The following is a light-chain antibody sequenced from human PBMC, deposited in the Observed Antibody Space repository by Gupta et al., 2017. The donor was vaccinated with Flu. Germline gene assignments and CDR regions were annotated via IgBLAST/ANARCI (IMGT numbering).Light chain of an antibody. V-gene: IGKV1-5*03. CDR2: KAS. CDR3: QQYNSYSRT. Sequence: DIRMTQSPSTLSASVGDRVTITCRASQSISRWLAWYKQKPGKAPKLLIYKASSLESGVPSRFSGSGSGTEFTLTISSLHPDDSATYYCQQYNSYSRTFGQGTKVEIK. CDR1: QSISRW. J-gene: IGKJ1*01.